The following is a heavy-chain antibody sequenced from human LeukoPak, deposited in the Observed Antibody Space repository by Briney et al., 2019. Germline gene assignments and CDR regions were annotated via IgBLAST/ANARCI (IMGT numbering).Heavy chain of an antibody. CDR1: GFSFTAYW. Sequence: PGGSLRLSCAASGFSFTAYWIHWVRHAPGRGLVWVSRSTTDDSTTTYADSVKGRFTISRDNAKNTLYLQMNSQSADDTAVYYCARGDAYSFDHWGQGALVTVSS. CDR2: STTDDSTT. CDR3: ARGDAYSFDH. J-gene: IGHJ4*02. V-gene: IGHV3-74*01. D-gene: IGHD3-16*01.